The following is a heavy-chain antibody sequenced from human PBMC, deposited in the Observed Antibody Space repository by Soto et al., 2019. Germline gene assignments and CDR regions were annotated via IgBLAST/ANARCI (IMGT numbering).Heavy chain of an antibody. CDR1: GYSFTSYW. J-gene: IGHJ4*02. Sequence: GESLKISCKGSGYSFTSYWIGWVRQMPGKGLEWMGIIYPGDSDTRYSPSFQGQVTISADKSISTAYLQWSSLKASDTAMYYCARHPRYYYDSTPWRPPYYFDYWGQGTLVTVSS. V-gene: IGHV5-51*01. CDR2: IYPGDSDT. CDR3: ARHPRYYYDSTPWRPPYYFDY. D-gene: IGHD3-22*01.